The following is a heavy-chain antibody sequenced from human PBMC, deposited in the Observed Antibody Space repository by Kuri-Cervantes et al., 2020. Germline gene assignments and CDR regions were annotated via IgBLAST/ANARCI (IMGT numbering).Heavy chain of an antibody. CDR3: ARDGDSSGYRPYYYYGMDV. CDR1: GFTFSSYG. V-gene: IGHV3-30*19. J-gene: IGHJ6*02. Sequence: GESLKISCAASGFTFSSYGMHWVRQAPGKGLEWVAVISYDGSNKYYADSVKGRFTISRDNYKNTLYLQMNSLRAEDTAVYYCARDGDSSGYRPYYYYGMDVWGQGTTVTVSS. D-gene: IGHD3-22*01. CDR2: ISYDGSNK.